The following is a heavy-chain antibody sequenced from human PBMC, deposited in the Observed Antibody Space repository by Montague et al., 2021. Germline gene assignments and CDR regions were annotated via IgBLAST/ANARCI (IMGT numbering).Heavy chain of an antibody. Sequence: SETLSLTCGVYGGSLSEYYWTWIRQSPEKGLEWIGELRHIGSTNYNPSLKSRVTMSVDKSKNQFSLKLRSVTAADTAVYYCASDRGPFDYWGQGTVVTVSS. J-gene: IGHJ4*02. CDR1: GGSLSEYY. D-gene: IGHD3-10*01. CDR2: LRHIGST. CDR3: ASDRGPFDY. V-gene: IGHV4-34*01.